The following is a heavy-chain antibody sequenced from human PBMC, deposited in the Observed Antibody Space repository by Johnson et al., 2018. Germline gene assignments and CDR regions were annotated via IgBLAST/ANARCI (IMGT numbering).Heavy chain of an antibody. V-gene: IGHV3-21*01. CDR2: ISSSSSYI. Sequence: VQLVQSGGGVVQPGRSLRLSCAASGFTFSSYSMNWVRQAPGKGLEWVSSISSSSSYIYYADSVKGRFTITRDNAKNSLYLQMNSLRAEDTAVYYCASVFGADAFDIWGQGTMVTVSS. CDR1: GFTFSSYS. J-gene: IGHJ3*02. CDR3: ASVFGADAFDI. D-gene: IGHD3-10*01.